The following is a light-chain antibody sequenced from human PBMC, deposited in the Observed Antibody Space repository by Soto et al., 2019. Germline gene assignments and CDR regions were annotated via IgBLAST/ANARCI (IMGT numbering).Light chain of an antibody. J-gene: IGLJ1*01. V-gene: IGLV1-44*01. CDR3: AAWDDSLNGHV. CDR2: TTY. CDR1: DSNIGSYS. Sequence: QSVLTQPHSVSGTPGQRLTVSCSGSDSNIGSYSVHWFQQLPGTAPKLLISTTYQRPSGVPERFSGSKSDTSASLAISGLQSEDEADYYCAAWDDSLNGHVFGTGTKLTVL.